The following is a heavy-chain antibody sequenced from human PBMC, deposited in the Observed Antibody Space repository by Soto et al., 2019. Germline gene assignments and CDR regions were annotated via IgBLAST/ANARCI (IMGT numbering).Heavy chain of an antibody. J-gene: IGHJ6*04. Sequence: PGESLKISCKGSEYMFSDYWIAWVRQMPDTGLEWMGIIYPGDSDTRYNPSFQGQVAISVDKSINTAYLQWTTLKASDTAIYYCARRKSGPTFSYYGLYVWGKGTTVTVSS. CDR2: IYPGDSDT. CDR1: EYMFSDYW. CDR3: ARRKSGPTFSYYGLYV. V-gene: IGHV5-51*01.